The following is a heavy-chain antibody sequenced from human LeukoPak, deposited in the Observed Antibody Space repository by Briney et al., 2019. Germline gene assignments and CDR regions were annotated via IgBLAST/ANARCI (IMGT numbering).Heavy chain of an antibody. D-gene: IGHD3-10*01. CDR3: AGSGAGEDYFHY. CDR2: ISWNSGSI. V-gene: IGHV3-9*01. CDR1: GFTFDDYA. Sequence: GGSLRLSCAASGFTFDDYAMHWVRQAPGKGLEWVSGISWNSGSIGYADSVKGRFTIPRDNSENTLSLQMNNLGAEDTAVYFCAGSGAGEDYFHYWGQGSLVTVSS. J-gene: IGHJ4*02.